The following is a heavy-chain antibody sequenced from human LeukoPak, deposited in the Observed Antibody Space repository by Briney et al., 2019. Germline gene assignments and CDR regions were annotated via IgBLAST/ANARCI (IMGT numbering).Heavy chain of an antibody. D-gene: IGHD1-26*01. CDR1: GGSISSYY. J-gene: IGHJ6*02. CDR3: ARQTHSGSYPYYYYYGMDV. V-gene: IGHV4-59*08. CDR2: IYYSGST. Sequence: SETLSLTCTVSGGSISSYYWSWIRQPPGKGLEWSGYIYYSGSTNYNPSLKSRVTISVDTSKNQFSLKLSSVTAADTAVYYCARQTHSGSYPYYYYYGMDVWGQGTTVTVSS.